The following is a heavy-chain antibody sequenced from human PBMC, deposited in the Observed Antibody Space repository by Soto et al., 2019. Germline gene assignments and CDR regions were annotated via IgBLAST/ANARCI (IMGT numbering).Heavy chain of an antibody. CDR2: INPSGGST. Sequence: QVQLVQSGAEVKKPGASVKVSCKASGYTFTSYYMHWVRQAPGQGLEWMGIINPSGGSTSYAQKFQGRVTMTRDTSTSTVYMELSSLRSEDTAVYYCARLRGGYEWFYRMVRDDAFDIWGQGTMVTVSS. V-gene: IGHV1-46*03. J-gene: IGHJ3*02. D-gene: IGHD5-12*01. CDR3: ARLRGGYEWFYRMVRDDAFDI. CDR1: GYTFTSYY.